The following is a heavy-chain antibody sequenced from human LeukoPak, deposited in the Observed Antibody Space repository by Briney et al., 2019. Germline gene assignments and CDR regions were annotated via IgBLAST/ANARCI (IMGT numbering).Heavy chain of an antibody. D-gene: IGHD3-22*01. CDR3: ARGDDSSGFGVIANDAFDI. Sequence: GGSLRLSCAVSGFTFSDYYMSWVWQAPGKGLEWVSYISSYGSTIYYADSVKGRFTIFRDNAKNSLYLQMNSLRAENTAVYYCARGDDSSGFGVIANDAFDIWGQGTMVTVSS. J-gene: IGHJ3*02. CDR2: ISSYGSTI. CDR1: GFTFSDYY. V-gene: IGHV3-11*04.